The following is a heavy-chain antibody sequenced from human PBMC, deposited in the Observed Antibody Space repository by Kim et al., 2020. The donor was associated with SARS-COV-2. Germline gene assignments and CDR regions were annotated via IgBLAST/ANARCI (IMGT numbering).Heavy chain of an antibody. Sequence: GGSLRLSCAASGFTFSSYSMNWVRQAPGKGLEWLSYISSSSNSIYYADSVKGRFTISRDNTKNSLYLQMNSLRDEDTAIYYCARGFGVVTALILYGLDVWGQGTTVTVSS. CDR3: ARGFGVVTALILYGLDV. J-gene: IGHJ6*02. D-gene: IGHD2-15*01. CDR2: ISSSSNSI. V-gene: IGHV3-48*02. CDR1: GFTFSSYS.